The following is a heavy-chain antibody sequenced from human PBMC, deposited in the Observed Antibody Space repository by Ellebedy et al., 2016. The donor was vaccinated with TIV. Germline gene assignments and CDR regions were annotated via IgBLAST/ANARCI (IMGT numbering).Heavy chain of an antibody. V-gene: IGHV3-23*01. CDR1: GFTFSNYA. CDR3: AKGTWIQLWLGY. D-gene: IGHD5-18*01. J-gene: IGHJ4*02. Sequence: GESLKISCAVSGFTFSNYAVHWVRQAPGKGLEWVSAISGNGGSTHYEDSVKGRFTVSRDNSKNTLYQQMNSLRAEDTAVYYCAKGTWIQLWLGYWGQGTLVTVSS. CDR2: ISGNGGST.